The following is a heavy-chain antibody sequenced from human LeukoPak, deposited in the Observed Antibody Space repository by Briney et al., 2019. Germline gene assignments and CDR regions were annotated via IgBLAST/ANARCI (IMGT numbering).Heavy chain of an antibody. CDR2: INHSGST. D-gene: IGHD2-21*02. CDR1: GGSFSGYY. CDR3: ASLVVVTARSKRAYWFDP. J-gene: IGHJ5*02. V-gene: IGHV4-34*01. Sequence: SETLSLTCAVYGGSFSGYYWSWIRQPPGKGLEWIGEINHSGSTNYNPSLKSRVTISVDTSKNQFSLKLSSVTAADTAVYYCASLVVVTARSKRAYWFDPWGQATLVTVSS.